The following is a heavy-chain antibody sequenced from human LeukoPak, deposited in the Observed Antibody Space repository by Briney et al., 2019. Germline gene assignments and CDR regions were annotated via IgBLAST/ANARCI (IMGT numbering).Heavy chain of an antibody. CDR3: ARGNSATTTFDF. CDR1: GFSVDSVF. Sequence: PGGSLRLSWRASGFSVDSVFMNWVRQPPGKGLEWVSFIMPGGHIDYTDSVKGRFTISRDSFENTLSLQMNSLRVDDSAVYYCARGNSATTTFDFWGQGTLVTVSS. J-gene: IGHJ4*02. D-gene: IGHD4-17*01. V-gene: IGHV3-66*01. CDR2: IMPGGHI.